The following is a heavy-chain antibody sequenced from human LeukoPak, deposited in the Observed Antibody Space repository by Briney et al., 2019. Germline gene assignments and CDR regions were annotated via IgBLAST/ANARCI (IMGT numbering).Heavy chain of an antibody. D-gene: IGHD5-12*01. V-gene: IGHV4-59*01. J-gene: IGHJ4*02. CDR2: IYYSGTTT. Sequence: SETLSLSCTVSGGPISNSYWNWIRQPPGKGLEWIGYIYYSGTTTNYNPSLRSRVTISVDTSKSQFSLRLTSVTAADTAVYYCARGFDSKSTYFDYWGQGTLVTVSS. CDR1: GGPISNSY. CDR3: ARGFDSKSTYFDY.